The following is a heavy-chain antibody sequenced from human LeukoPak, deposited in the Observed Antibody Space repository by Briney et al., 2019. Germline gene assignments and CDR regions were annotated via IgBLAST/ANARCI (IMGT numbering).Heavy chain of an antibody. CDR2: ISSSSSSYT. J-gene: IGHJ4*02. CDR3: ARGVSRSSSRHFDY. V-gene: IGHV3-11*05. D-gene: IGHD6-13*01. Sequence: GGSLRLSCAASGFTFSDYYMSWIRQAPGKGLEWVSYISSSSSSYTNYADSVKGRFTISRDNAKNSLYLQMNSLRAEDTAVYYCARGVSRSSSRHFDYWGQGTLVTVSS. CDR1: GFTFSDYY.